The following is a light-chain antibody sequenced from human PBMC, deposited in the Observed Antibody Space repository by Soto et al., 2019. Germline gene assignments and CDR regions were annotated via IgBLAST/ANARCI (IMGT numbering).Light chain of an antibody. V-gene: IGKV3-11*01. J-gene: IGKJ1*01. CDR3: QQRNIWPWT. CDR1: QSVISY. CDR2: DTS. Sequence: EVVLTQSPATLSLSPGERATLSCRASQSVISYLAWYQQKPGQPPRLLIYDTSNRATGVPARFSGGGSGTDFTLTISSLEPEDFAVYYCQQRNIWPWTFGQGTKVEIK.